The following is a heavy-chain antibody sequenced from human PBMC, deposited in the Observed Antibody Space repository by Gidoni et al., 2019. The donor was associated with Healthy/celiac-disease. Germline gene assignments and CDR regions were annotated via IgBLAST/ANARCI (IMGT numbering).Heavy chain of an antibody. Sequence: EVQLVQSGAEVKKPGATVKISCKVSGYTFTDYYMHWVQQAPGKGLEWMGLVDPEDGETIYAEKFQGRVTITADTSTDTAYMELSSLRSEDTAVYYCATERTVIVGATGNDYYYMDVWGKGTTVTVSS. CDR1: GYTFTDYY. CDR3: ATERTVIVGATGNDYYYMDV. V-gene: IGHV1-69-2*01. D-gene: IGHD1-26*01. CDR2: VDPEDGET. J-gene: IGHJ6*03.